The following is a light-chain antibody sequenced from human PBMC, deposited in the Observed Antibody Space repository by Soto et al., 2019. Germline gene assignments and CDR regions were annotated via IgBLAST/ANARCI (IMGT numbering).Light chain of an antibody. CDR2: AAS. Sequence: DIQMTQSPSSLSASVGDRVTISWRASQSISTYLNWYQQKPGKAPKLLIFAASSLQSGVPSRFSGSRSGPDFTLTISSLQPEDFATYYCQQSYSSPPTFGQGTKVDIK. V-gene: IGKV1-39*01. J-gene: IGKJ1*01. CDR1: QSISTY. CDR3: QQSYSSPPT.